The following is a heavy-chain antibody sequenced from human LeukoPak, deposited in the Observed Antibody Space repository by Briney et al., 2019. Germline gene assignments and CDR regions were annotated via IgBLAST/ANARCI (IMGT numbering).Heavy chain of an antibody. D-gene: IGHD3-9*01. V-gene: IGHV3-9*01. CDR2: ISWNSGSI. CDR1: GFTFDDYA. J-gene: IGHJ4*02. CDR3: AKGNVLRYFDWLSYFDY. Sequence: GGSLRLSCAASGFTFDDYAMHWVRQAPGKGLEWVSGISWNSGSIGYADSVKGRFTISRDNAKNSLYLQMNSLRAEDTALYYCAKGNVLRYFDWLSYFDYWGQGTLVTVSS.